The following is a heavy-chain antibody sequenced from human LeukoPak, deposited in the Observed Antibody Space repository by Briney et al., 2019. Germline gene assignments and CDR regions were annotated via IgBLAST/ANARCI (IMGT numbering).Heavy chain of an antibody. CDR1: GGSISSGSYY. CDR2: IYTSGST. V-gene: IGHV4-61*02. J-gene: IGHJ4*02. CDR3: ARDTRGLAVAAPGYFDY. Sequence: SETLSLTCTVSGGSISSGSYYWSWIRQPAGKGLEWIGRIYTSGSTNYNPSLKSRVTISVDTSKNQFSQKLSSVTAADTAVYYCARDTRGLAVAAPGYFDYWGQGTLVTVSS. D-gene: IGHD6-19*01.